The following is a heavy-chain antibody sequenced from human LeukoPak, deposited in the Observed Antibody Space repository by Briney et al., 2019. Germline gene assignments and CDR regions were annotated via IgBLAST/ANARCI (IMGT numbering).Heavy chain of an antibody. CDR1: GGSISSYY. CDR3: ARRGIGYGDYLDY. V-gene: IGHV4-59*01. J-gene: IGHJ4*02. D-gene: IGHD4-17*01. CDR2: IYYSGST. Sequence: SETLSLTCTVSGGSISSYYWSWLRQPPGKGLEWIGYIYYSGSTNYNPSLKSRVPLSADTSKNQFSLRLSSVTAADTAVYYCARRGIGYGDYLDYWGQGTLVTVSS.